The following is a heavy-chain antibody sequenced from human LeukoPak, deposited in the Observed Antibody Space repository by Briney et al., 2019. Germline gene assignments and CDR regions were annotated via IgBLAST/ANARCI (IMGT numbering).Heavy chain of an antibody. J-gene: IGHJ4*02. CDR2: IFQSVST. CDR1: GYSISGAYY. Sequence: SETLSLTCTVSGYSISGAYYWGWIRQPPGKGLEWIGTIFQSVSTYYNPSLKSRVTTSVDTSKNQFSLKLSSVTAADTSVYYCARNNSNGFDFWSQGTLVTVSS. D-gene: IGHD6-19*01. V-gene: IGHV4-38-2*02. CDR3: ARNNSNGFDF.